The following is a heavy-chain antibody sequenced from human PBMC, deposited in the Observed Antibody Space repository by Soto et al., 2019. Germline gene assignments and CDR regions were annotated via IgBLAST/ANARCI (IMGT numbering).Heavy chain of an antibody. CDR3: AHRGGAAVGLYYFDY. J-gene: IGHJ4*02. Sequence: QITLKESGPTLVKPTQTLTLTCTFSGFSLSTTGVGVGWIRQPPGEALEWLALIYWHDDKRYSPSVWSRLTITKDTSKTQVVLTMTNMDPVDTATYYCAHRGGAAVGLYYFDYWGQGTLVTVSS. CDR2: IYWHDDK. D-gene: IGHD6-13*01. V-gene: IGHV2-5*01. CDR1: GFSLSTTGVG.